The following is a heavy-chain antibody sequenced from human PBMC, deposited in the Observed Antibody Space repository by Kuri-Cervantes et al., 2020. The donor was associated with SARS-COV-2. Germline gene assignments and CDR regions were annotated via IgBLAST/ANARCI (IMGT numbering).Heavy chain of an antibody. D-gene: IGHD1-26*01. J-gene: IGHJ4*02. Sequence: GESLKISCEVSGFLFSASAIHWVRQGSGKGLEWVAVISYDGSNKYYADSVKGRFTISRDNSKNTLYLQMNSLRAEDTAVYYCANSLLLSLDYWGQGTLVTVSS. CDR2: ISYDGSNK. CDR1: GFLFSASA. V-gene: IGHV3-30-3*01. CDR3: ANSLLLSLDY.